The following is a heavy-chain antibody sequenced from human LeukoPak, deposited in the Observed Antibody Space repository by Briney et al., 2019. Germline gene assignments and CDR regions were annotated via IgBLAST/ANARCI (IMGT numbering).Heavy chain of an antibody. CDR2: ISSSGSTI. J-gene: IGHJ4*02. CDR1: GFTFSDYY. D-gene: IGHD5-18*01. V-gene: IGHV3-11*01. CDR3: ARCSRIQLWFDY. Sequence: GGSLRLSCAASGFTFSDYYMSWIRQAPGKGLEWFSYISSSGSTIYYADSVKGRFTISRDNAKNSLYLQMNSLRAEDTAVYYCARCSRIQLWFDYWGQGTLVTVSS.